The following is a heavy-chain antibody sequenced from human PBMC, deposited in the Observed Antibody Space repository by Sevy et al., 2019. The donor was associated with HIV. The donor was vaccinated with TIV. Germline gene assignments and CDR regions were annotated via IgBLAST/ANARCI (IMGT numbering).Heavy chain of an antibody. CDR3: AREVSSEGVIAADYYYYYGMDV. V-gene: IGHV3-11*01. D-gene: IGHD3-16*02. CDR2: ISSSGSTI. Sequence: GGSLRLSCAASGFTFSDYYMSWIRQAPGKGLEWVSYISSSGSTIYYADSVKGRFTISRDNAKNSLYLQMNSLRAEDTAVYYCAREVSSEGVIAADYYYYYGMDVWGQGTTVTVSS. CDR1: GFTFSDYY. J-gene: IGHJ6*02.